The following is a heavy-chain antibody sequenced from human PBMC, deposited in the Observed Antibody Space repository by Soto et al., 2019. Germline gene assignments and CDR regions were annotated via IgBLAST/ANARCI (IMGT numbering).Heavy chain of an antibody. J-gene: IGHJ4*02. CDR3: AKATTNGGWFNPFDS. Sequence: GSLRLSGAASVFSCVNYAMNWVRQAPGKGLEWVSGLSGSGTSTYYADSVKGRFTISRDNSRDTLFLQMNSLTADDTAVYYCAKATTNGGWFNPFDSWGQGALVTVSS. V-gene: IGHV3-23*01. D-gene: IGHD6-19*01. CDR1: VFSCVNYA. CDR2: LSGSGTST.